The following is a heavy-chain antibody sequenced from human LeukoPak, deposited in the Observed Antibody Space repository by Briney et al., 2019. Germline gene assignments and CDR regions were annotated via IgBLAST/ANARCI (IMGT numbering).Heavy chain of an antibody. Sequence: GGSLRLSCAASGFTFSSYEKNWVRQAPGKGLEWVSYISSIGSTIYYADSVKGRFTISRDNAKNSLYLQMNSLRAEDTAVYYCARAIRGYSYGIGLNDYWGQGTLVTVSS. CDR3: ARAIRGYSYGIGLNDY. D-gene: IGHD5-18*01. V-gene: IGHV3-48*03. CDR2: ISSIGSTI. CDR1: GFTFSSYE. J-gene: IGHJ4*02.